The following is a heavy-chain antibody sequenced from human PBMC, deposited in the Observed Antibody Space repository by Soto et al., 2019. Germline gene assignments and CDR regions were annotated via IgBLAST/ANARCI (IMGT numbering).Heavy chain of an antibody. V-gene: IGHV1-2*04. D-gene: IGHD1-1*01. Sequence: ASVKVSCKASGYTFTGYYMHWVRQAPGQGLEWMGWINPNSGGTNYAQKFQGWVTMTRDPSISTAYMELRRLRADDTAVYYCARDPQLGSGLDYGGQGTLVTVSS. J-gene: IGHJ4*02. CDR2: INPNSGGT. CDR1: GYTFTGYY. CDR3: ARDPQLGSGLDY.